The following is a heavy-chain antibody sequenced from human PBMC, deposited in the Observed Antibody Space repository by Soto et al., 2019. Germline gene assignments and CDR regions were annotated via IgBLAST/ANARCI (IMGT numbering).Heavy chain of an antibody. V-gene: IGHV3-74*01. CDR3: AKKRGAFLRDGLDY. J-gene: IGHJ1*01. D-gene: IGHD1-1*01. CDR2: VAADGSNA. CDR1: GFTFSTYW. Sequence: EVQLVESGGGLVQPGGSLRISCAASGFTFSTYWMYWVRKVSGKGLVWVSRVAADGSNAAYAVSMAGRFIISRDNAKNTLYLQMNSLRPDETALYYCAKKRGAFLRDGLDYWGQRTLVTVSS.